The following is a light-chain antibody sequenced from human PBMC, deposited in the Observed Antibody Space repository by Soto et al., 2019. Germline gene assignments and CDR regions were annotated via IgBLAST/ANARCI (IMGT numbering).Light chain of an antibody. CDR2: NVS. Sequence: QSALTQPASVSGSPGQSITISSTGTSSDVGAYNFVSWYQHHPGRAPKLMIYNVSDRPSGFSNRFSGSTSGNTAPLTISGLQAEDESDYYSISYTTSSTVVFGGGTKLTVL. J-gene: IGLJ2*01. V-gene: IGLV2-14*03. CDR1: SSDVGAYNF. CDR3: ISYTTSSTVV.